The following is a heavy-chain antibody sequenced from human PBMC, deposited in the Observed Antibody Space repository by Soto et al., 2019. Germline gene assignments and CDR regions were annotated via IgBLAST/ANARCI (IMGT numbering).Heavy chain of an antibody. CDR2: VYNTGGT. Sequence: SETLSLTCTVSGGSISSGGYYWTWIRQHPGKGLEWIGCVYNTGGTFYNPSFQSRVTISVDTSRNQFSLRMNSVTAADTAIYYCARHHDAGYYFDYWGQGTQVTVSS. CDR1: GGSISSGGYY. V-gene: IGHV4-39*01. J-gene: IGHJ4*02. CDR3: ARHHDAGYYFDY.